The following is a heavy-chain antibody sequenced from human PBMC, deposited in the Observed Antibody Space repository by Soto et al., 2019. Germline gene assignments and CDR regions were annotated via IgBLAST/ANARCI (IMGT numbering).Heavy chain of an antibody. CDR1: GYTLTNYG. V-gene: IGHV1-18*01. CDR2: ISAYNGHA. J-gene: IGHJ6*03. CDR3: AREGYCSSSMCYGGYYYMDV. Sequence: QVQLVQSGGEVKNPGASVKVSCKAFGYTLTNYGISWVRQAPGQGLEWMGWISAYNGHANYAQKFQGRVRLTTDRRTTTAYMELRSLGSDDTAEYYGAREGYCSSSMCYGGYYYMDVWGKGTTVTVS. D-gene: IGHD2-2*01.